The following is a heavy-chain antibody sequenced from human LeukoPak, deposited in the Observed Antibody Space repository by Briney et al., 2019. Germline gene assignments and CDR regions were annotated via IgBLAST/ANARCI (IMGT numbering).Heavy chain of an antibody. CDR3: ARESDNDGSGQDF. CDR1: GFTFSRYP. D-gene: IGHD3-22*01. Sequence: GGSLRLSCGASGFTFSRYPMHWVRQAPGKGLEGAAVISYDGNEYYAASAKGRFTISRDTSKNTVYLQMNSLRAEDTAIYYCARESDNDGSGQDFWGQGTLVTVSS. J-gene: IGHJ4*02. V-gene: IGHV3-30*04. CDR2: ISYDGNE.